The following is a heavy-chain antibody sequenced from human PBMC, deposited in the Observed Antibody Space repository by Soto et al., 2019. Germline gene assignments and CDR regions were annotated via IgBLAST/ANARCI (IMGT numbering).Heavy chain of an antibody. D-gene: IGHD3-22*01. Sequence: GGSLRLSCAASGFTFSSYAMSWVRQAPGKGLEWVSAISGSGGSTYYADSVKGRFTISRDNSKNTLYLQMNSLRAEDTAVYYCARGSYYYDSSGYFDYWGQGTLVTVSS. V-gene: IGHV3-23*01. J-gene: IGHJ4*02. CDR2: ISGSGGST. CDR1: GFTFSSYA. CDR3: ARGSYYYDSSGYFDY.